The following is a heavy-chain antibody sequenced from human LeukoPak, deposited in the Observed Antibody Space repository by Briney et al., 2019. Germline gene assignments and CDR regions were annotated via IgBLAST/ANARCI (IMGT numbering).Heavy chain of an antibody. J-gene: IGHJ6*03. V-gene: IGHV3-21*01. Sequence: PGGSLRLSCAASGFTFSIYSMNWVRQAPGKGLEWVSYISTGSSYKYHADSVKGRFTISRDNAKNSLYLQMNSLRAEDTAVYYCARDSDYYYTDVWGKGTTVTVSS. CDR3: ARDSDYYYTDV. CDR1: GFTFSIYS. D-gene: IGHD3-10*01. CDR2: ISTGSSYK.